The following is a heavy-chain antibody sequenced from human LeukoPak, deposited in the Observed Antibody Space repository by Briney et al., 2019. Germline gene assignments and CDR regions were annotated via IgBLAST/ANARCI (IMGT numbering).Heavy chain of an antibody. V-gene: IGHV3-23*01. CDR2: NGGSGRRT. D-gene: IGHD1-26*01. J-gene: IGHJ4*02. CDR3: AKDSGTYYKGFDY. Sequence: GGSLRLSCAASGFTFSSYAMSWVRQAPGKGLEWVSSNGGSGRRTDYADSVKGRFTISRDNSKNTLYLQMNSLRAEDTAVYSCAKDSGTYYKGFDYWGQGTLVTVSS. CDR1: GFTFSSYA.